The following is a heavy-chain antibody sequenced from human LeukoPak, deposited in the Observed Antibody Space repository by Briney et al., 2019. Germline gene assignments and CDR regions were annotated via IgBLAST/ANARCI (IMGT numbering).Heavy chain of an antibody. J-gene: IGHJ5*02. Sequence: GGSLRLSCAASGFTFSSYGMRWVRQAPGRDLEWVAVISYDGGNKYYADSVKGRFTISRDNSKNTLYLQMNSLRAEDTAVYYCAKDPSSSWYGFDPWGQGTLVTVSS. CDR2: ISYDGGNK. CDR3: AKDPSSSWYGFDP. CDR1: GFTFSSYG. D-gene: IGHD6-13*01. V-gene: IGHV3-30*18.